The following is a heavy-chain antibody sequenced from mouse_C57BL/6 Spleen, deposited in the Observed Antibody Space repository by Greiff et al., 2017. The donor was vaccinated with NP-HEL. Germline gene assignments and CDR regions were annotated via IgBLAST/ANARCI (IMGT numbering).Heavy chain of an antibody. CDR3: AREKMITTVVDGMDY. CDR1: GYTFTDYY. J-gene: IGHJ4*01. Sequence: VQLQQSGPVLVKPGASVKMSCKASGYTFTDYYMNWVKQSHGKSLEWIGVINPYNGGTSYNQKFKGKATLTVDKSSSTAYMELNSLTSEDSAVYYCAREKMITTVVDGMDYWGQGTSVTVSS. CDR2: INPYNGGT. V-gene: IGHV1-19*01. D-gene: IGHD1-1*01.